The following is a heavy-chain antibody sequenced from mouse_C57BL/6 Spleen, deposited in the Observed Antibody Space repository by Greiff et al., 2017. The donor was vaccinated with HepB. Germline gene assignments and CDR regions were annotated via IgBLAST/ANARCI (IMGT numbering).Heavy chain of an antibody. D-gene: IGHD1-1*01. CDR2: INPSTGGT. CDR3: ARSVYYGSSFDY. Sequence: VQLQQSGPELVKPGASVKISCKASGYSFTGYYMNWVKQSPEKSLEWIGEINPSTGGTTYNQKFKAKATLTVDKSSSTAYMQLKSLTSEDSAVYYCARSVYYGSSFDYWGQGTTLTGSS. J-gene: IGHJ2*01. V-gene: IGHV1-42*01. CDR1: GYSFTGYY.